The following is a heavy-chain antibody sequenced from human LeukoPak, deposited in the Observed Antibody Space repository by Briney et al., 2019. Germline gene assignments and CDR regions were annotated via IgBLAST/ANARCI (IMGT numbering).Heavy chain of an antibody. J-gene: IGHJ3*02. CDR3: ARDPLHWNDGVDDSFDI. D-gene: IGHD1-1*01. CDR1: GFTFINAW. V-gene: IGHV3-69-1*01. CDR2: ISGSST. Sequence: GGSLRLSCAASGFTFINAWMSWVRQAPGKGLEWVSSISGSSTYYADSVKGRFTISKDNTKNSLYLQMNSLRVEDTAVYYCARDPLHWNDGVDDSFDIWGQGTMVTVSS.